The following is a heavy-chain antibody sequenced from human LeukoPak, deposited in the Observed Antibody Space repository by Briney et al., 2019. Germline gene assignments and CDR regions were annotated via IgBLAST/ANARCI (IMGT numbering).Heavy chain of an antibody. J-gene: IGHJ4*02. CDR1: GYTFTSYY. D-gene: IGHD4-17*01. V-gene: IGHV1-46*01. Sequence: ASVKVSCKASGYTFTSYYMHWVRQAPGQGLEWMGIINPSGGSTRYAQKFQGRVTMTRDTSTSTVYMELSSLRSEDTAVYYCAKNPVTTKYFDYWGQGTLVTVSS. CDR2: INPSGGST. CDR3: AKNPVTTKYFDY.